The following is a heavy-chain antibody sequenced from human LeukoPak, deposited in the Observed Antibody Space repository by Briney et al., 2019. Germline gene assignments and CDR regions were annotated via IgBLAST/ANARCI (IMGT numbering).Heavy chain of an antibody. CDR2: IIPILGIA. J-gene: IGHJ4*02. CDR3: AREVVVPAATHYFDY. D-gene: IGHD2-2*01. V-gene: IGHV1-69*04. Sequence: IIPILGIANYAQKFQGTVTITADKSTSTAYMELSSLRSEDTAVYYCAREVVVPAATHYFDYWGQGTLVTVSS.